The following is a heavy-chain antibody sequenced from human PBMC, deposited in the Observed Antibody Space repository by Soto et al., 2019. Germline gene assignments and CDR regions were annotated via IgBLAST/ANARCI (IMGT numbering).Heavy chain of an antibody. Sequence: QVQLQESGSGLVKPSQTLSLTCTVSGGLIASGGYYWSWVRQPPGKGLEWIGYIYETGATYYSASLRGRLTISVDTSENQFSLRLTSVAAADTAVYYCARVEKYCNRGRCDAFDDWGQGIQVTVSS. CDR2: IYETGAT. J-gene: IGHJ4*02. V-gene: IGHV4-31*03. D-gene: IGHD2-15*01. CDR3: ARVEKYCNRGRCDAFDD. CDR1: GGLIASGGYY.